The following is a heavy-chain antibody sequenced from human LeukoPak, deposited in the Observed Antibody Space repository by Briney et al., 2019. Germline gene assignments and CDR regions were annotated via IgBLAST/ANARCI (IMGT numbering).Heavy chain of an antibody. J-gene: IGHJ4*02. CDR1: GFTFSSYW. D-gene: IGHD1-26*01. CDR3: ARNNVGDTNFDY. CDR2: INQDGSEK. V-gene: IGHV3-7*01. Sequence: GGSLRLSCAASGFTFSSYWMSWVRQAPGKGLEWVANINQDGSEKHYVDSVKGRLTISRDNAKNSLYLQMNSLRAEDTAEYYCARNNVGDTNFDYWGQGTLVTVSS.